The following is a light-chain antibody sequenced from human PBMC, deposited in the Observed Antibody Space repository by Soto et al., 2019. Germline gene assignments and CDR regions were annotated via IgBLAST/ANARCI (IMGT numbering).Light chain of an antibody. J-gene: IGLJ1*01. CDR2: GNS. V-gene: IGLV1-40*01. CDR3: QSYDSSLSGSRV. Sequence: QSVLTQPPSVSGAPGQRVTISCTGSSSNIGAGCDVHWYQQLPGTAPKLLIYGNSNRPSGVPDRFSGSKSGTSASLAITGRQAEDEADYYCQSYDSSLSGSRVLGTGTKLTVL. CDR1: SSNIGAGCD.